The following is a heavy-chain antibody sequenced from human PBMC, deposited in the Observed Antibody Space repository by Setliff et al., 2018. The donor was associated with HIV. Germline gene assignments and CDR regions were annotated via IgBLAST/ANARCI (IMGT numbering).Heavy chain of an antibody. CDR1: GGSISTSNYC. CDR2: IYYSGNT. V-gene: IGHV4-39*07. J-gene: IGHJ4*02. CDR3: ARAGYNSRPYYFDY. Sequence: ASETLSLTCTVSGGSISTSNYCWGWIRQPPGKGLEWIGSIYYSGNTYYNLSLKSRVTISVDTSKNQFSLKLSSVTAADTAVYYCARAGYNSRPYYFDYWVQGTLVTVSS. D-gene: IGHD6-13*01.